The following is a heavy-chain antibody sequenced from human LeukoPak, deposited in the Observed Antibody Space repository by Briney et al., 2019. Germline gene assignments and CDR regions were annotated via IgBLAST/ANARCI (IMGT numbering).Heavy chain of an antibody. J-gene: IGHJ4*02. CDR3: ARARHDYVWGSYRYGYFDY. Sequence: NSSETLSLTCTVSGGSISSSSYYWGWIRQPPGKGLEWVGSIYYSGSTYYNPSLKSRVTISVDTSKNQFSLKLSSVTAADTAVYYCARARHDYVWGSYRYGYFDYWGQGTLVTVSS. CDR2: IYYSGST. D-gene: IGHD3-16*02. CDR1: GGSISSSSYY. V-gene: IGHV4-39*07.